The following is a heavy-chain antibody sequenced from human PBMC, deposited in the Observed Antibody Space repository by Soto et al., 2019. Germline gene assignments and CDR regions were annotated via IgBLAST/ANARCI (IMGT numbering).Heavy chain of an antibody. CDR2: IWYDGSNK. Sequence: QVQLVESGGGVVQPGRSLRLSCAASGFTFSSYAMNWVRQAPGNGLEWVAVIWYDGSNKNYADPVKGRFTISRDNSKNTLYLQMNRLRTEDTAVYYCAKARHGSGTYSYFDYWGQGILVTVSS. J-gene: IGHJ4*02. D-gene: IGHD3-10*01. CDR1: GFTFSSYA. CDR3: AKARHGSGTYSYFDY. V-gene: IGHV3-30*18.